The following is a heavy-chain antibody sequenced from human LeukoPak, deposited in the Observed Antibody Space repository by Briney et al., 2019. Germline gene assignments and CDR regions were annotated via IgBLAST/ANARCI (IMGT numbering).Heavy chain of an antibody. D-gene: IGHD2-2*01. Sequence: SETLSLTCAVYGGSFSGDYWSWIRQPPGKGLEWIGEINHSGSTNYYPSLKSRVTISVDTSKNQFSLKLSSVTAADTAVYYCARSYAHDYWGQGTLVTVSS. V-gene: IGHV4-34*01. J-gene: IGHJ4*02. CDR2: INHSGST. CDR1: GGSFSGDY. CDR3: ARSYAHDY.